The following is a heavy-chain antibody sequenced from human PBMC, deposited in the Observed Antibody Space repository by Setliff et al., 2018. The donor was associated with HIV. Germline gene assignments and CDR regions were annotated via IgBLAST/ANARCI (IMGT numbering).Heavy chain of an antibody. V-gene: IGHV1-2*06. Sequence: ASVKVSCKTFGYSFTAYQMHWLRQAPGQGLEWMGRINRDNGGIDYAQKFQGRVTVTRDTSINTAYMELNSLRAEDTAVYYCAKEQGTIFGVIKAHFDYWG. D-gene: IGHD3-3*01. CDR1: GYSFTAYQ. CDR2: INRDNGGI. CDR3: AKEQGTIFGVIKAHFDY. J-gene: IGHJ4*01.